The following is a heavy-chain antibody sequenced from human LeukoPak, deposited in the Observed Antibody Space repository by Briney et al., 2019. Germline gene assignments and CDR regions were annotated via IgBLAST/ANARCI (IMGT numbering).Heavy chain of an antibody. V-gene: IGHV4-39*07. D-gene: IGHD3-10*01. CDR3: ARGRVGSGSYQVDY. CDR1: GGSISRSSYY. J-gene: IGHJ4*02. Sequence: SETLSLTCSVSGGSISRSSYYWGWIRQPPGKGLEWIGSIYYSGSTYYNPSLKSRVTISVDTSKNQFSLKLSSVTAADTAVYYCARGRVGSGSYQVDYWAREPWSPSPQ. CDR2: IYYSGST.